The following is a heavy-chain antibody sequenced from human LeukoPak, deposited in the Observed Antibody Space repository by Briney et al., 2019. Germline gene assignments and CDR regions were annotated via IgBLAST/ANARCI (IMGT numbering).Heavy chain of an antibody. CDR1: GGSISSYY. J-gene: IGHJ6*03. CDR3: ARDRERYYGSGRSKSYYYYMDV. D-gene: IGHD3-10*01. V-gene: IGHV4-59*01. Sequence: PSETLSLTCTVSGGSISSYYWSWIRQPPGKGLEWIGYIHYSGSTNYNPSLKSRVTISVDTSKNQFSLKLSSVTAADTAVYYCARDRERYYGSGRSKSYYYYMDVWGKGTTVTVSS. CDR2: IHYSGST.